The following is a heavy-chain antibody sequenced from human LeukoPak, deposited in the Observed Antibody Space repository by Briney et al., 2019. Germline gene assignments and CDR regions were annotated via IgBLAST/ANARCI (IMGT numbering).Heavy chain of an antibody. J-gene: IGHJ4*02. Sequence: PSETLSLTCTVSGGSISSGGYYWSWIRQHPGKGLEWIGYIYYSGSTHYNPSLKSRVTISVDTSKNQFSLKLSSVTAADTAVYYCARGSPTYYYDSSGYYYGYWGQGTLVTVSS. CDR3: ARGSPTYYYDSSGYYYGY. CDR2: IYYSGST. V-gene: IGHV4-31*03. D-gene: IGHD3-22*01. CDR1: GGSISSGGYY.